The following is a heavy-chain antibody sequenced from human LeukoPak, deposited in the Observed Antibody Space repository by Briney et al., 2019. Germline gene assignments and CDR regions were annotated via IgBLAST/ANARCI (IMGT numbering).Heavy chain of an antibody. CDR3: ARDVKQLVHDAFDI. D-gene: IGHD6-13*01. J-gene: IGHJ3*02. V-gene: IGHV1-3*01. CDR1: GYTFTSYD. Sequence: ASVKVSCKASGYTFTSYDINWVRQATGQGLEWMGWINAGNGNTKYSQKFQGRVTITRDTSASTAYMELSSLRSEDTAVYYCARDVKQLVHDAFDIWGQGTMVTVSS. CDR2: INAGNGNT.